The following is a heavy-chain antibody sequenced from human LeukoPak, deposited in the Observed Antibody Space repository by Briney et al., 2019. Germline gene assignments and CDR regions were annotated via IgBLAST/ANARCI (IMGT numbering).Heavy chain of an antibody. J-gene: IGHJ4*02. Sequence: GGSLRLSCAASGFTFSTYEMNWVRQAPGKGLEWVSYIVSSGAPTYYADSVKGRFTSSRDNAKNSLYLQMNSLRADDTAIYYCARDHNYAFDNWGQGTLVTVSS. D-gene: IGHD1-1*01. CDR3: ARDHNYAFDN. CDR2: IVSSGAPT. V-gene: IGHV3-48*03. CDR1: GFTFSTYE.